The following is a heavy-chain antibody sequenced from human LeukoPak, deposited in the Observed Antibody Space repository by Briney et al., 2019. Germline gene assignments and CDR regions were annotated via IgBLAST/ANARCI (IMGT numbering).Heavy chain of an antibody. CDR1: GFTFSSYG. CDR3: AKVLIIAAAAKGFDY. CDR2: ISGSGGST. Sequence: GGSLRLSCAASGFTFSSYGMSWVRQAPGKGLEWISAISGSGGSTYYADSVKGRFTISRDNSKNTLYLQMNSLRAEDTAVYYCAKVLIIAAAAKGFDYWGQGTLVTVSS. D-gene: IGHD6-13*01. J-gene: IGHJ4*02. V-gene: IGHV3-23*01.